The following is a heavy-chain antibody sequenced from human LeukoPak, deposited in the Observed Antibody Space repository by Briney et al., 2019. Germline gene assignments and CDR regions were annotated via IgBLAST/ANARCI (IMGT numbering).Heavy chain of an antibody. V-gene: IGHV3-23*01. J-gene: IGHJ4*02. CDR3: AKDLTCNFGYNFDH. D-gene: IGHD5-18*01. CDR1: AFSFSSYA. Sequence: GGSLRLSCAASAFSFSSYAMSWVRQAPGKGLEWVSALSASGGNTYYAHSVKGRFTISRDNSSNTRYMEMKNLRSEDTAVYYCAKDLTCNFGYNFDHWGPGTRVTVSS. CDR2: LSASGGNT.